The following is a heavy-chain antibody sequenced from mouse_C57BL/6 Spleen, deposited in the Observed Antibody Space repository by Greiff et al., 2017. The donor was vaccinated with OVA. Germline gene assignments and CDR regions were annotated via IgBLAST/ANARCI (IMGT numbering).Heavy chain of an antibody. V-gene: IGHV2-9-1*01. CDR3: ARNAYYSNYAMDY. Sequence: QVQLKESGPGLVAPSQSLSITCTVSGFSLTSYAISWVRQPPGKGLEWLGVIWTGGGTNYNSALKSRLSISQDNSNSQVFLKMNSLQTDDTASDYCARNAYYSNYAMDYWGQGTSVTVSS. D-gene: IGHD2-5*01. CDR2: IWTGGGT. CDR1: GFSLTSYA. J-gene: IGHJ4*01.